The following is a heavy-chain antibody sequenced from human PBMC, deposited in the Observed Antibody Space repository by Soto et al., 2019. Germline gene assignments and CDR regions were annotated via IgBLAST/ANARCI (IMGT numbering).Heavy chain of an antibody. CDR3: ARVRDSGSYDFDY. V-gene: IGHV1-69*06. J-gene: IGHJ4*02. Sequence: SVKVSCKASGGTFSSYAISWVRQAPGQGLEWMGGIIPIFGTANYAQKFQGRVTITADKSTSTAYMELSSLRSEDTAVYYCARVRDSGSYDFDYWGQGTLVTVSS. CDR1: GGTFSSYA. D-gene: IGHD1-26*01. CDR2: IIPIFGTA.